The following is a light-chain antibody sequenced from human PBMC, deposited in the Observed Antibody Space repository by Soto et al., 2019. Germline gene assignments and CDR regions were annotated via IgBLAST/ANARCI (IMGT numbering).Light chain of an antibody. CDR2: EVS. Sequence: QSVLTQPVSVSGSPGQSITISCTGTSXDVGGYNYVSWYQQQSGKAPKLMIHEVSNRPSGVSNRFSGSKSGNTASLTISGLQAEDEADYYCSSYTSSRAYVFGIGTKVTVL. V-gene: IGLV2-14*01. CDR3: SSYTSSRAYV. CDR1: SXDVGGYNY. J-gene: IGLJ1*01.